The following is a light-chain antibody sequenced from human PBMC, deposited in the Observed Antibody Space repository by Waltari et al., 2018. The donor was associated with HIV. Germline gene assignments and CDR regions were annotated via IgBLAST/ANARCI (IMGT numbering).Light chain of an antibody. CDR2: RNN. CDR3: STWDASLNGWV. CDR1: SPRIGNYT. J-gene: IGLJ3*02. V-gene: IGLV1-44*01. Sequence: QSVLTQPPSASGTPGQRVPISCSGTSPRIGNYTLNWYRQLPGMSPKLLIYRNNPRPSGVPDRFSGSKSGTSAALAISGLQSEDGADYSCSTWDASLNGWVFGGGTKLTVL.